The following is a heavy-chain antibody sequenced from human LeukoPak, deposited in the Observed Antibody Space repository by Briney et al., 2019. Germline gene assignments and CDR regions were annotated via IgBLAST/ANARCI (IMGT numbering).Heavy chain of an antibody. CDR2: INHSGST. D-gene: IGHD3-10*01. Sequence: SETLSLTCTVSGGSISSSSYYWSWIRQPPGKGLEWIGEINHSGSTNYNPSLKSRVTISVDTSKNQFSLKLSSVTAADTAVYYCARGFYGSGSPNWFDPWGQGTLVTVSS. V-gene: IGHV4-39*07. CDR1: GGSISSSSYY. J-gene: IGHJ5*02. CDR3: ARGFYGSGSPNWFDP.